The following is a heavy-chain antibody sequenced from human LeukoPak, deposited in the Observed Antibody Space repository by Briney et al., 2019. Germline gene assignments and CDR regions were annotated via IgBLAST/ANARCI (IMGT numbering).Heavy chain of an antibody. CDR3: ARDIVVVPAAIQNSWFDP. CDR2: IYTSGST. CDR1: GGSIISSSYY. D-gene: IGHD2-2*02. V-gene: IGHV4-61*02. J-gene: IGHJ5*02. Sequence: PSETLSLTCTVSGGSIISSSYYWGWIRQPAGKGLEWIGRIYTSGSTNYNPSLKSRVTISVDTSKNQFSLKLSSVTAADTAVYYCARDIVVVPAAIQNSWFDPWGQGTLVTVSS.